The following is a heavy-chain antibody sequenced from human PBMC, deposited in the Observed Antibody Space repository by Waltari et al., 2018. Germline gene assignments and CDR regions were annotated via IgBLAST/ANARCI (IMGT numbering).Heavy chain of an antibody. CDR3: ARGVGVIVMPYFDS. Sequence: QVQLQESGPGLVKPSETLSLTCTVSGGSISSFNWSWIRQPPGKGLEWIGYIYFTGSAYYSPSLKSRVTMSVDTSKNQFSLNLSSVTAADTAVYYCARGVGVIVMPYFDSWGQGTLVTVSS. CDR1: GGSISSFN. D-gene: IGHD3-3*01. V-gene: IGHV4-59*01. CDR2: IYFTGSA. J-gene: IGHJ4*02.